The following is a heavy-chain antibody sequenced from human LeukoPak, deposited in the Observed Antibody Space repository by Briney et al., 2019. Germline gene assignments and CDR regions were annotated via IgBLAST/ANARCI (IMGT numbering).Heavy chain of an antibody. V-gene: IGHV3-30*04. Sequence: GGSLRLSCAASGFPFSSYAMHWVRQAPGKGLEWVAVISYDGSNKYYADSVKGRFTISRDNSKNTLYLQMNSLRAKDTAVYYCARDRLKLGYCSSTSCWTTFDYWGQGTLVTVSS. J-gene: IGHJ4*02. CDR1: GFPFSSYA. D-gene: IGHD2-2*03. CDR2: ISYDGSNK. CDR3: ARDRLKLGYCSSTSCWTTFDY.